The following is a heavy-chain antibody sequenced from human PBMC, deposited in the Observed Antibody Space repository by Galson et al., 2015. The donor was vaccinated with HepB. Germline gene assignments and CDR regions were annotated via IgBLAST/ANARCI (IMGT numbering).Heavy chain of an antibody. Sequence: SLRLSCAASGFNFNHYAMSWVRQAPGRGLEWVSGISGNGGSTSYADSVKGRFTISRDNFMNTLYLQMNNLRAEDTAVYYCAKDQRGYCDSSGYYFDYWGQGTPVTISS. V-gene: IGHV3-23*01. CDR2: ISGNGGST. D-gene: IGHD3-22*01. CDR1: GFNFNHYA. CDR3: AKDQRGYCDSSGYYFDY. J-gene: IGHJ4*02.